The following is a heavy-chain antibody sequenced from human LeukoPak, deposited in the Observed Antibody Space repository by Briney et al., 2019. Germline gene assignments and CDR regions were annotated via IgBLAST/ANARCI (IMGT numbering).Heavy chain of an antibody. Sequence: PGRSLRLSCAASGFTFSSYGMHWVRQAPGKGLEWVAVISYDGSNKYYADSVKGRFTISRDNSENTLYLQMNSLRAEDTAVYYCVKESGYFDYWGQGTLVTVSS. CDR3: VKESGYFDY. CDR2: ISYDGSNK. CDR1: GFTFSSYG. J-gene: IGHJ4*02. V-gene: IGHV3-30*18.